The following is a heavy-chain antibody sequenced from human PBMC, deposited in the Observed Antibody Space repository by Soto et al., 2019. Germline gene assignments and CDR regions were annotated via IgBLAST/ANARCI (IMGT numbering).Heavy chain of an antibody. CDR1: GYTFTSYD. CDR2: MNPNSGNT. V-gene: IGHV1-8*01. J-gene: IGHJ5*02. Sequence: ASVKVSCKASGYTFTSYDINWVRQATGQWLEWMGWMNPNSGNTGYAQKFQGRVNMTRNTSISTVYMELSSLRSEDTAVYYCARGPYSSSRFDPWGQGTLVTVSS. D-gene: IGHD6-13*01. CDR3: ARGPYSSSRFDP.